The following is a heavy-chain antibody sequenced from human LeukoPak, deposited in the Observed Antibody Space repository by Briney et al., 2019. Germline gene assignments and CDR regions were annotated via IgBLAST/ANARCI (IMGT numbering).Heavy chain of an antibody. D-gene: IGHD2-21*01. J-gene: IGHJ6*03. CDR2: IFTSGST. CDR1: GYSISNGYY. V-gene: IGHV4-38-2*02. Sequence: SETLSLTCTVSGYSISNGYYWGWVRQPPGKGLEWIGNIFTSGSTNYNPNYNPSVKSRVTISVDTSKNQFSLKLNSVTAADTAVYYCASLSIGPRPYYYYYMDVWGKGTTVTVSS. CDR3: ASLSIGPRPYYYYYMDV.